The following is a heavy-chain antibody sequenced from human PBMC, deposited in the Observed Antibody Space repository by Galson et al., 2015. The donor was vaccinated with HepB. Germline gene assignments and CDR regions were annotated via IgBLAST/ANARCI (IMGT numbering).Heavy chain of an antibody. V-gene: IGHV4-59*01. Sequence: ETLSLTCVVSGGSITSYYWSWIRRPPGKGLQWIGYLYFTGATNPNPSFKSRVTISLGTSKKQFSLELTSVTAADTAVYYCARGEGPYAFDLWGQGTMVTVSS. CDR3: ARGEGPYAFDL. D-gene: IGHD1-26*01. CDR2: LYFTGAT. J-gene: IGHJ3*01. CDR1: GGSITSYY.